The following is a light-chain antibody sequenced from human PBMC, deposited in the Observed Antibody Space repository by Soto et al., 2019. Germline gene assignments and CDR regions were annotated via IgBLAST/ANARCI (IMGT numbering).Light chain of an antibody. CDR2: GAS. CDR1: QTISNN. CDR3: QQRSSWPIT. J-gene: IGKJ4*01. Sequence: EVVMTQSPATLSVSPGERATLSCRASQTISNNLAWYQQKPGQAPRLLIYGASTRATGIPARFSGGGSGTEFTLTISSLQSEDFAVYYCQQRSSWPITFGGGTKVDIK. V-gene: IGKV3-15*01.